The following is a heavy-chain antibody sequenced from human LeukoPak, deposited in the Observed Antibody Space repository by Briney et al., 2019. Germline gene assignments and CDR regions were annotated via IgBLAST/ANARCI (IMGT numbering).Heavy chain of an antibody. D-gene: IGHD5-18*01. CDR1: GFTVSDNY. V-gene: IGHV3-66*01. CDR2: IYSGGST. J-gene: IGHJ4*02. Sequence: GGSLRLSCTTSGFTVSDNYMSWVRQALRKRLEWVSFIYSGGSTFYADSVKGRFTISRDSSKNTLYLQMNSLRGEDTAVYYCARDRAYTYGFAYYFADWGQGTLVTVSS. CDR3: ARDRAYTYGFAYYFAD.